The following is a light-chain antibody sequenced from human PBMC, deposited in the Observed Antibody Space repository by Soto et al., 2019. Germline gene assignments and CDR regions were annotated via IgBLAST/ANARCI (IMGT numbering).Light chain of an antibody. CDR3: SLYTSSSTLV. V-gene: IGLV2-14*01. CDR1: SSDVGGYSY. J-gene: IGLJ2*01. Sequence: QSALTQSASVSGSPGQSIAISCTGSSSDVGGYSYVSWYQQHPGKAPKLMIYDVSNRPSGVSDRFSGSRSGNTASLTISGLQAEDEADYYCSLYTSSSTLVFGGGTKLTVL. CDR2: DVS.